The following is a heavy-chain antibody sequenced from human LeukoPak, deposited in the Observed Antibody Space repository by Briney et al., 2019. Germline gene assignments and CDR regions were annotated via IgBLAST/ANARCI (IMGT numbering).Heavy chain of an antibody. Sequence: SETLSLTCAIYGGSFSNYYYNWVRQTPGKGLEWIGEINHRGNTNYNPSLESRVTISVDTSKNQFSLTLRSVTAADTAVYYCARDPTTVVTVPYYFDDWGQGTRVTVSS. CDR3: ARDPTTVVTVPYYFDD. V-gene: IGHV4-34*01. J-gene: IGHJ4*02. CDR1: GGSFSNYY. D-gene: IGHD4-23*01. CDR2: INHRGNT.